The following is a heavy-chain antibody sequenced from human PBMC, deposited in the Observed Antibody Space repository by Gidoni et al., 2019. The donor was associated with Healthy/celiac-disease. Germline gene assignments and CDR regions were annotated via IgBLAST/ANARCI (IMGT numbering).Heavy chain of an antibody. D-gene: IGHD3-10*01. CDR2: IYYSGST. V-gene: IGHV4-59*01. CDR1: GGSISSYY. J-gene: IGHJ4*02. Sequence: QVQLQESGPGLVKPSETLSLTCTVSGGSISSYYWSWIRQPPGKGLEWIGYIYYSGSTNYNPSLKSRVTISVDTSKNQFSLKLSPVTAADTAVYYCARHLLWFGESPVDYWGQGTLVTVSS. CDR3: ARHLLWFGESPVDY.